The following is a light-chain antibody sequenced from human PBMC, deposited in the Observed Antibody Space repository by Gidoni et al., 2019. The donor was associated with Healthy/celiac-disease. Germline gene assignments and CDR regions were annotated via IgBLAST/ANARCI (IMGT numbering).Light chain of an antibody. Sequence: QTVVTQEPSFSVSPGGTVTLTCGLSSGSVSTSNYPSWYQQPPGQAPRTLIYSPNTRSSGVPDRFSGSILGNKAALTITGAQADDESDYYCVLYMGSGIWVFGGGTKLTVL. CDR3: VLYMGSGIWV. J-gene: IGLJ3*02. CDR1: SGSVSTSNY. CDR2: SPN. V-gene: IGLV8-61*01.